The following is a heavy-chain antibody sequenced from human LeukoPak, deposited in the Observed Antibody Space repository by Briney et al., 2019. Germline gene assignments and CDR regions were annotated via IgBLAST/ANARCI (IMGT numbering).Heavy chain of an antibody. CDR2: IIPILGIA. CDR1: GGTFSSYA. CDR3: ACSHIVVVTAIGLAFDI. V-gene: IGHV1-69*04. Sequence: GSSVKVSCKASGGTFSSYAISWVRQAPGQGLEWMGRIIPILGIANYAQKFQGRVTITADKSTSTAYMELSSLRSEDTAVYYCACSHIVVVTAIGLAFDIWGQGTMVTVSS. D-gene: IGHD2-21*02. J-gene: IGHJ3*02.